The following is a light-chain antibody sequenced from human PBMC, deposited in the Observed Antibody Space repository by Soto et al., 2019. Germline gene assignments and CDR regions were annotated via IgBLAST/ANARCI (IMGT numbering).Light chain of an antibody. Sequence: DIVMAQSPDSLAVSLSARATINCKSSQSVFYDSINKNFLAWYQQKPGQPPRLLIYWASTRESGVPDRFSGSGSGTDFTLSISSLQAEDVAVDYCQQYYTTPYTFGQGTKLQIK. CDR2: WAS. V-gene: IGKV4-1*01. CDR3: QQYYTTPYT. J-gene: IGKJ2*01. CDR1: QSVFYDSINKNF.